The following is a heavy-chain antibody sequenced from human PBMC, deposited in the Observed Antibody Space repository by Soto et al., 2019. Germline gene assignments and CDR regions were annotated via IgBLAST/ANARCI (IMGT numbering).Heavy chain of an antibody. CDR1: GGSFSGYY. J-gene: IGHJ6*02. V-gene: IGHV4-34*01. Sequence: PSETLSLTCAVYGGSFSGYYWSWIRQPPGKGLEWIGEINHSGSTNNNPSLKSRVTISVDTSKNQFSLKLSSVTAADTAVYYCARGPNGITIFGVVTLAYYGMDVWGQGTTVTVSS. D-gene: IGHD3-3*01. CDR2: INHSGST. CDR3: ARGPNGITIFGVVTLAYYGMDV.